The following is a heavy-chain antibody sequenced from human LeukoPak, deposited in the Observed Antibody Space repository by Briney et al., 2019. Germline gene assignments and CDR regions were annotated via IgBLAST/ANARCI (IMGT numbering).Heavy chain of an antibody. D-gene: IGHD6-13*01. CDR3: ARDMTRAVPIPGTYYYAYAMDA. Sequence: SETLSLTCTVSGGSISSYFWNWIRQSPGKGLEWVGYVYYRGSTNYNPSLKSRVTISVDTSKNQFSLELSSVTAADTAVYYCARDMTRAVPIPGTYYYAYAMDAWGQGTTVTVSS. CDR2: VYYRGST. J-gene: IGHJ6*02. CDR1: GGSISSYF. V-gene: IGHV4-59*01.